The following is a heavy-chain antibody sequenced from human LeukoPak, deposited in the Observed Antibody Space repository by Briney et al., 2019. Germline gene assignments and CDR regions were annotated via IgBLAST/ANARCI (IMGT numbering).Heavy chain of an antibody. V-gene: IGHV1-46*01. J-gene: IGHJ5*02. D-gene: IGHD4-23*01. CDR3: AIDYGGNWFDP. CDR1: GYTFTSYY. Sequence: ASVKVSCKASGYTFTSYYMHWVRQAPGQGLEWMGIINPSGGSTSYAQKFQGRVTMTRDTSTSTVYMELSSLRSEDTAVYYCAIDYGGNWFDPWGQGTLVTVSS. CDR2: INPSGGST.